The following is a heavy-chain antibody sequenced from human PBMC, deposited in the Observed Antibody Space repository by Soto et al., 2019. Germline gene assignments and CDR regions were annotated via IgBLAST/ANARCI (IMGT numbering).Heavy chain of an antibody. J-gene: IGHJ4*02. CDR1: GFIFRSYA. V-gene: IGHV3-64*01. D-gene: IGHD5-12*01. Sequence: EVQLVESGGGLVQPGGSLRLTCAASGFIFRSYALHWVHQAAGKGLEYVSSISSNGGTTYFANSVKGRFTISRDNSKNTVYLQMGSLRTEDMAVYYCTRLEEDSGYVLDYWGQGTMVTVSS. CDR2: ISSNGGTT. CDR3: TRLEEDSGYVLDY.